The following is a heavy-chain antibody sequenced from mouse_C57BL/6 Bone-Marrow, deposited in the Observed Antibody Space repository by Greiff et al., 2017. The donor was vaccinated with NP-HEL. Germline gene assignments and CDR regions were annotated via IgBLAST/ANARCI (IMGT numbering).Heavy chain of an antibody. CDR3: APSRMDY. D-gene: IGHD3-1*01. CDR1: GYTFTSYW. J-gene: IGHJ4*01. CDR2: IHPNRGST. Sequence: QVQLQQPGPELVQPGASVKLSCKASGYTFTSYWMPWVKQRPGQGLEWIGMIHPNRGSTNYNEKFKRKATLTVDKSASTAYMQLSSLTSDDSAVYYCAPSRMDYWGQGTSVTVSS. V-gene: IGHV1-64*01.